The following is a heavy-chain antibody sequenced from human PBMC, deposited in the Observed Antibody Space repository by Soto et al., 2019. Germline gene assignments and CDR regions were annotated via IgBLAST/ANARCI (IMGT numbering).Heavy chain of an antibody. D-gene: IGHD6-13*01. J-gene: IGHJ4*02. CDR1: GGSISSSNYY. CDR3: ARSYSSSWYWVFDY. CDR2: IFYSGSP. Sequence: QLQLQESGPGLVKPSETLSLTCTVSGGSISSSNYYWGWIRQPPGKGLEWIGSIFYSGSPYYNPSLKSRVTISVDTSKNHFPLKLSSVTAADTAVYYCARSYSSSWYWVFDYWGQGTLVTVSS. V-gene: IGHV4-39*02.